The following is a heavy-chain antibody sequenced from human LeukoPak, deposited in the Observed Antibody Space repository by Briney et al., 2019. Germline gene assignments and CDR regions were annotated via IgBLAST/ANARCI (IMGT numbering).Heavy chain of an antibody. J-gene: IGHJ5*02. Sequence: PGGSLRLSCVASGFSFSNYGMHWVRQPPGKGLEWVAFIWYHENNRHYGESVKGRFTISRDNSKNTVDLQMNSLRAEAPAVYYCARGLGFRYENYFDPWGQGILVTVSS. V-gene: IGHV3-33*01. CDR1: GFSFSNYG. D-gene: IGHD5-24*01. CDR2: IWYHENNR. CDR3: ARGLGFRYENYFDP.